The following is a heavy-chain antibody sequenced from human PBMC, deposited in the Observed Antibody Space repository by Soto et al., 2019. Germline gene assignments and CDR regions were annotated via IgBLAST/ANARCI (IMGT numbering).Heavy chain of an antibody. Sequence: QVQLVESGGGVVQPGRSLRLSCAASGFTFSSYGMHWVRQAPGKGLEWVAVIWYDGSNKYYADSVKGRFTISRDNSKNTLYVQMNSLRAEDTAVYYCARGDGAAAFDYWGQGTLVTVSS. CDR2: IWYDGSNK. CDR3: ARGDGAAAFDY. J-gene: IGHJ4*02. CDR1: GFTFSSYG. V-gene: IGHV3-33*01. D-gene: IGHD6-13*01.